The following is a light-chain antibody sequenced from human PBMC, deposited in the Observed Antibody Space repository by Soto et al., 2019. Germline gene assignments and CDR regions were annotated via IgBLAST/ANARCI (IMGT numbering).Light chain of an antibody. Sequence: EIVMTQSPATLSVSPGERATLSCRASQSVYNNLAWYQQKPGQAPRLLIYGASTRATGIPARFSGSGSGTEFTLTISSLQSEDFAVYYCQQYNDWPSHITFGPGTKVDIK. CDR1: QSVYNN. CDR3: QQYNDWPSHIT. V-gene: IGKV3-15*01. CDR2: GAS. J-gene: IGKJ3*01.